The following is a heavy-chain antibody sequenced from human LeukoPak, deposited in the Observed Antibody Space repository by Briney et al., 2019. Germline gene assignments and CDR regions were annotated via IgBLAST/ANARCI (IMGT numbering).Heavy chain of an antibody. CDR3: AKDHYDILTGYSGSYYYYGMDV. CDR1: GFTFSSSA. V-gene: IGHV3-23*01. J-gene: IGHJ6*02. Sequence: GGSLRLSCAASGFTFSSSAMSWVRQAPGKGLEWVSAISNNGGYTYYADSVQGRFTISRDNSKSTLCLQMNSLRAEDTAVYYRAKDHYDILTGYSGSYYYYGMDVWGQGTTVTVSS. CDR2: ISNNGGYT. D-gene: IGHD3-9*01.